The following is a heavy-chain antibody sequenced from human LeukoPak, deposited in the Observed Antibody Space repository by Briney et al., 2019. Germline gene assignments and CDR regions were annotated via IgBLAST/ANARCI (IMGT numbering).Heavy chain of an antibody. D-gene: IGHD1-26*01. V-gene: IGHV4-39*07. Sequence: PSETLSLTCSVSGGSMRISHYYWGWIRQPPGKGLEWIGSIYHSGSTYYNPSLKSRVTISVDTSKNQFSLKLSSVTAADTAVYYCARLRRVGATPFDYWGQGTLVTVSS. CDR2: IYHSGST. CDR3: ARLRRVGATPFDY. CDR1: GGSMRISHYY. J-gene: IGHJ4*02.